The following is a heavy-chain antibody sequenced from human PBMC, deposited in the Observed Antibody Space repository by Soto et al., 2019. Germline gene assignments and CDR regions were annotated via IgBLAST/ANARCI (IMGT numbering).Heavy chain of an antibody. CDR2: IWHDGSKT. Sequence: GGSLRLSCVVSGFNFRSYGMHWVRQAPGKGLEWVAVIWHDGSKTYHADSVKGRFTISRDDSKSTLYLRMNTLRAEDTAVYYCARYIGNNGDYWLDLWGLGTLVTVST. CDR3: ARYIGNNGDYWLDL. V-gene: IGHV3-33*01. J-gene: IGHJ5*02. CDR1: GFNFRSYG. D-gene: IGHD4-17*01.